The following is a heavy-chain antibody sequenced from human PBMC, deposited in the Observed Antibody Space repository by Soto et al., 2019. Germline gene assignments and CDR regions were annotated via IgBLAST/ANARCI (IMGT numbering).Heavy chain of an antibody. V-gene: IGHV4-31*03. Sequence: SETLSLTCTVSGGSISSGGYYWSWIRQHPGKGLEWIGYIYYSGSTYYNPSLKSRVTISVDTSKNQFSLKLSSVTAADTAVYYCARGYDFWSGYFDYWGQGTLVTVCS. CDR2: IYYSGST. D-gene: IGHD3-3*01. CDR1: GGSISSGGYY. J-gene: IGHJ4*02. CDR3: ARGYDFWSGYFDY.